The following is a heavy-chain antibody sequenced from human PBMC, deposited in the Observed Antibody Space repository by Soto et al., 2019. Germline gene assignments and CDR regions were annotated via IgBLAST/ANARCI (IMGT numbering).Heavy chain of an antibody. V-gene: IGHV1-69*02. CDR3: ATRRGDGYNDY. J-gene: IGHJ4*02. D-gene: IGHD3-10*01. CDR2: IIPILGIA. CDR1: GGTFSSYT. Sequence: QVQLVQSGAEVKKPGSSVKVSCKASGGTFSSYTISWVRQAPGQGLEWMGRIIPILGIANYAQKFQGRVTITADKSTSTAYMELSRLRSEDTAAYHCATRRGDGYNDYWGQGTLVTVSS.